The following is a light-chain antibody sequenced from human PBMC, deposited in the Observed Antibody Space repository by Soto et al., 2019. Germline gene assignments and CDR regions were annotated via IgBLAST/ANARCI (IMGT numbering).Light chain of an antibody. CDR2: EGS. CDR3: CSYAGSSTSLV. Sequence: QSALTQPASVSGSPGQSITISCTGTISDVGSYDLVSWYQQHPGKAPKLMIYEGSKRPSGVSSRFSGSKSGNPASLTISGAQAEDEADYYCCSYAGSSTSLVFGGGTKLTVL. CDR1: ISDVGSYDL. V-gene: IGLV2-23*01. J-gene: IGLJ3*02.